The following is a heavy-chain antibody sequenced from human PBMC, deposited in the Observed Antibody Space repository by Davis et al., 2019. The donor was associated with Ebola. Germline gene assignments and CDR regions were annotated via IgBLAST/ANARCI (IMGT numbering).Heavy chain of an antibody. CDR3: ARGYDSSGRGYYFDY. CDR1: GFTFSSYA. Sequence: PGGSLRLSCAASGFTFSSYAMHWVRQAPGKGLEWVAVISYDGSNKYYADSVKGRFTISRDNSKNTLYLQMNSLRAEDTAVYYCARGYDSSGRGYYFDYWGQGTLVTVSS. D-gene: IGHD3-22*01. CDR2: ISYDGSNK. J-gene: IGHJ4*02. V-gene: IGHV3-30-3*01.